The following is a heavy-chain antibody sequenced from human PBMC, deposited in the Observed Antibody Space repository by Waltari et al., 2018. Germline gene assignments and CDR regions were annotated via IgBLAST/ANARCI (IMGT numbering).Heavy chain of an antibody. Sequence: QVQLQESGPGLVKPSETLSLTCAVSGYSISSGYYWGWIRQPPGKGLEWIGSIYHSGSTYYYPSLKSRVTISVDTSKNQFSLKLSSVTAADTAVYYCARRSSSYSSSSPHFDYWGQGTLVTVSS. J-gene: IGHJ4*02. V-gene: IGHV4-38-2*01. D-gene: IGHD6-6*01. CDR3: ARRSSSYSSSSPHFDY. CDR1: GYSISSGYY. CDR2: IYHSGST.